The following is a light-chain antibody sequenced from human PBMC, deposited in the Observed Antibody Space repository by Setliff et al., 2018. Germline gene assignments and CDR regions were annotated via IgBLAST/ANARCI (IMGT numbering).Light chain of an antibody. V-gene: IGLV2-8*01. J-gene: IGLJ1*01. Sequence: QSVLTQPPSASGSPGQSVTISCTGTSNDVWGHNYVSWYQQHPGKAPQLIIYDVTKQPSGVPDRFSGSKSGNTASLTVSGLQAEDEADYYCSSYADSNIFLFGTGTKVTVL. CDR1: SNDVWGHNY. CDR3: SSYADSNIFL. CDR2: DVT.